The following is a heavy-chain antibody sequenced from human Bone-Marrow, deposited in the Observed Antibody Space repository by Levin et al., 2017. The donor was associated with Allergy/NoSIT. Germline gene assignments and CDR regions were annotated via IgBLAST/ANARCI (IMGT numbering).Heavy chain of an antibody. CDR1: GFTFSSYA. Sequence: RPGGSLRLSCAASGFTFSSYAMHWVRQAPGKGLEWVAVISYDGSNKYYADSVKGRFTISRDNSKNTLYLQMNSLRAEDTAVYYCARDLSVWEGSGSYEDYWGQGTLVTVSS. CDR2: ISYDGSNK. D-gene: IGHD3-10*01. V-gene: IGHV3-30-3*01. CDR3: ARDLSVWEGSGSYEDY. J-gene: IGHJ4*02.